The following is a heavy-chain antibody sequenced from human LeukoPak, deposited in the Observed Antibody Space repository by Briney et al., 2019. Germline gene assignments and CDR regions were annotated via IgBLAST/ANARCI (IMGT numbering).Heavy chain of an antibody. CDR2: FDPEDGET. CDR3: ATGLVGATPYYYYMDV. D-gene: IGHD1-26*01. V-gene: IGHV1-24*01. CDR1: GYTLTELS. J-gene: IGHJ6*03. Sequence: GASVKVSCKVSGYTLTELSMHWVRQAPGKGLEWMGGFDPEDGETIYAQKFQGRVTMTEDTSTDTAYMELSSLRSEDTAVYYCATGLVGATPYYYYMDVWGKGTTVAISS.